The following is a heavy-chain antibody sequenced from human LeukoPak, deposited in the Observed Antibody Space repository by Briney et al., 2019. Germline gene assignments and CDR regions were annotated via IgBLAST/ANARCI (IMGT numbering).Heavy chain of an antibody. V-gene: IGHV1-2*02. D-gene: IGHD3-10*01. J-gene: IGHJ3*02. CDR3: ARVAAMVRGVSDAFDI. Sequence: ASVKVSCKASGYTSTSYYMHWVRQAPGQGLEWMGWINPNSGGTNYAQKLQGRVTMTTDTSTSTAYMELRSLRSDDTAVYYCARVAAMVRGVSDAFDIWGQGTMVTVSS. CDR1: GYTSTSYY. CDR2: INPNSGGT.